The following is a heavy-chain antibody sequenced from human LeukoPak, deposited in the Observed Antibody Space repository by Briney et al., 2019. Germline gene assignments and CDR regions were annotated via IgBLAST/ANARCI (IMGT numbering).Heavy chain of an antibody. V-gene: IGHV4-31*03. CDR3: ARGEGSSSWTSFDY. J-gene: IGHJ4*02. CDR1: GGSISSGGYY. D-gene: IGHD6-13*01. CDR2: IYYSGST. Sequence: SETLSLTCTVSGGSISSGGYYWSWIRQHPGKGLEWIGYIYYSGSTYYNPSLKSRVTISVDTSKNQFSLKLSSVTAADTAVYYCARGEGSSSWTSFDYWGQGTLVTVSS.